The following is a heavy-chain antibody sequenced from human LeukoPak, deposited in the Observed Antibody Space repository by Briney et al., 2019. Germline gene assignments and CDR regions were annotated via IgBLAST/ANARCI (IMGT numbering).Heavy chain of an antibody. V-gene: IGHV3-7*01. CDR3: ASSGSSGAFDY. J-gene: IGHJ4*02. D-gene: IGHD6-13*01. CDR2: IKQDRSEK. Sequence: GGSLRLSCAASGFTFSSYWMSWVRQAPGKGLEWVANIKQDRSEKYYVDSVKGRFTISRDNAKNSLYLQMNSLRAEGTAVYYCASSGSSGAFDYWGQGTLVTVSS. CDR1: GFTFSSYW.